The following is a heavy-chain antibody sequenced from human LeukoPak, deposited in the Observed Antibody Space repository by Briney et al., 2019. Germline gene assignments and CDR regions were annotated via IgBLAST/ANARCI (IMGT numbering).Heavy chain of an antibody. Sequence: ASVKVSCKASGYTFTSYGISWVRQAPGQGLEWMGWISAYNGNTNYAQKLQGRVTMTTDTSTSTAYMELRSLRSDDTAVYYCARGLRFPGQWYHYMDVWGKGTTVTISS. CDR1: GYTFTSYG. D-gene: IGHD6-19*01. CDR3: ARGLRFPGQWYHYMDV. CDR2: ISAYNGNT. V-gene: IGHV1-18*01. J-gene: IGHJ6*03.